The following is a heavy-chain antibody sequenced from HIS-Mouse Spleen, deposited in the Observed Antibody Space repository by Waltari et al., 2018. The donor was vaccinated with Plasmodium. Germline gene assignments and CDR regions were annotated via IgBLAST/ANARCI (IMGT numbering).Heavy chain of an antibody. Sequence: QVQLVESGGGVVQPGRSLRLSCAVSGFTLRSYGMHWVRQAPGKGLEWVAVISYDGSNKYYADSVKGRFTISRDNSKNTLYLQMNSLRAEDTAVYYCAKEVLGYYDFWSRPDYWGQGTLVTVSS. J-gene: IGHJ4*02. CDR2: ISYDGSNK. V-gene: IGHV3-30*18. CDR3: AKEVLGYYDFWSRPDY. CDR1: GFTLRSYG. D-gene: IGHD3-3*01.